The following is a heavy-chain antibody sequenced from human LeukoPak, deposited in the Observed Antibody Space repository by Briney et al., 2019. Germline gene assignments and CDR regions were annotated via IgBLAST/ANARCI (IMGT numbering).Heavy chain of an antibody. CDR2: ISWNSGSI. J-gene: IGHJ6*02. D-gene: IGHD6-13*01. CDR3: AKDVGIAGPYYYYGMDV. Sequence: GGSLRLSCAASGFTFDDYAMHWVQQAPGKGLGWVSGISWNSGSIGYADSVKGRFTISRDNAKNSLYLQMNSLRAEDTALYYCAKDVGIAGPYYYYGMDVWGQGTTVTVSS. CDR1: GFTFDDYA. V-gene: IGHV3-9*01.